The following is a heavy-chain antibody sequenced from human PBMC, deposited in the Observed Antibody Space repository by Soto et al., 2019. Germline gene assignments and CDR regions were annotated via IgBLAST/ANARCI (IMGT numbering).Heavy chain of an antibody. D-gene: IGHD3-22*01. Sequence: EVQLVESGGGLVQPGGSLRLSCAASGFTFSSYSMNWVRQAPGKGLEWVSYISSSSSTIYYADSVKGRFTISRDNAKNSLYLQMNSLRDEDTAVYYCASRGYYDSSGYKYFQHWGQGTLVNVSS. CDR1: GFTFSSYS. J-gene: IGHJ1*01. V-gene: IGHV3-48*02. CDR2: ISSSSSTI. CDR3: ASRGYYDSSGYKYFQH.